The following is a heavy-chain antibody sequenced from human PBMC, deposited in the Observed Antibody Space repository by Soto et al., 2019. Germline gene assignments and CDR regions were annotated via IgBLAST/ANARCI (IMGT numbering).Heavy chain of an antibody. J-gene: IGHJ6*02. CDR1: GGSITSGDDY. CDR2: IHYSGST. Sequence: QVQLQESGPGLVKPSQTLSLTCTVSGGSITSGDDYWSWIRQPPGKGLEWIAYIHYSGSTFYNPSLKSRVTISVGTSKNQFSLKLSSVTAADTAVYYCARGGYTVTTRYYYGMDVWGQGTTVTVSS. V-gene: IGHV4-30-4*01. D-gene: IGHD4-4*01. CDR3: ARGGYTVTTRYYYGMDV.